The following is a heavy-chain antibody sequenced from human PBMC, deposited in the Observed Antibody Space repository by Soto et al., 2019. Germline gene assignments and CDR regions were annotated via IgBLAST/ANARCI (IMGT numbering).Heavy chain of an antibody. CDR2: ISAYNGNT. CDR1: GYTFTSYG. V-gene: IGHV1-18*01. D-gene: IGHD3-10*01. J-gene: IGHJ6*03. Sequence: ASVKVSCKASGYTFTSYGISWVRQAPGQGLEWMGWISAYNGNTNYAQKLQGRVTMTTDTSTSTAYMEPRSLRSDDTAVYYCARGVTTRVFYHYYMDVWGKGTTVTVSS. CDR3: ARGVTTRVFYHYYMDV.